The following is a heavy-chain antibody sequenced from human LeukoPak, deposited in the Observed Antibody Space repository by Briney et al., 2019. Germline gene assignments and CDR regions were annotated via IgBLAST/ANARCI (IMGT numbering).Heavy chain of an antibody. Sequence: ETLSLTCTVSGGSVSSGSYYWSWIRKPPGKGLEWIGYVYYSGSTNYNPSLKSRVTISVDTSKNQFSLKLSSVTAADTAVYYCARDLVVVAARGMDVWGQGTKVTVSS. D-gene: IGHD2-15*01. V-gene: IGHV4-61*01. CDR1: GGSVSSGSYY. CDR2: VYYSGST. CDR3: ARDLVVVAARGMDV. J-gene: IGHJ6*02.